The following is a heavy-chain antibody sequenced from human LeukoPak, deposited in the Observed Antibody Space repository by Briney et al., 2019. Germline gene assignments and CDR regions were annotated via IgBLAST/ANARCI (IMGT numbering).Heavy chain of an antibody. CDR1: GFTFSTYG. J-gene: IGHJ6*02. V-gene: IGHV3-30*18. Sequence: GGSLRLSCAASGFTFSTYGMHWVRQAPGKGLEWVAVISYDGSDKYYADSVKGRFTISRDNSKNTLYLQMNSLRAEDTAVYYCAKDRDDILTGYPYYYGMDVWGQGTTVTVSS. D-gene: IGHD3-9*01. CDR3: AKDRDDILTGYPYYYGMDV. CDR2: ISYDGSDK.